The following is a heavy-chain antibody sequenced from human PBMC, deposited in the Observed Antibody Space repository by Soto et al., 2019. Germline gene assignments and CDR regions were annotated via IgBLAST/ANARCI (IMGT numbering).Heavy chain of an antibody. V-gene: IGHV4-39*01. CDR2: IHYTGST. J-gene: IGHJ5*02. Sequence: SETLSLTCTVSGGSISNYYRAWIRQPPGKGLEWIGSIHYTGSTYYNPSLKSRVTISVDTSKNQFSLKLTSVSAADTAVYYCARRECSGGTCSFDPWGQGTLVTVSS. CDR1: GGSISNYY. CDR3: ARRECSGGTCSFDP. D-gene: IGHD2-15*01.